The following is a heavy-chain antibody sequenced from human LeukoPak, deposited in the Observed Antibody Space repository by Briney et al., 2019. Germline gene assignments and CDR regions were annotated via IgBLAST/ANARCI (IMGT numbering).Heavy chain of an antibody. V-gene: IGHV3-23*01. CDR3: TKDRRGPAAGTWYFDS. D-gene: IGHD6-13*01. CDR1: GFTFSSTT. CDR2: ITAIDGRT. Sequence: GGSLRLSCVASGFTFSSTTMGWVSQAPGRGLEWVSSITAIDGRTYYADSVRGRFTISRDNSKNTVYLQLNSLRAGDTAIYYCTKDRRGPAAGTWYFDSWGQGTLVTVSS. J-gene: IGHJ4*02.